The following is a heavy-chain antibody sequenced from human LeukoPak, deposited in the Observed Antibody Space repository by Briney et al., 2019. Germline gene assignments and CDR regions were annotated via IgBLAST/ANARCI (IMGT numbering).Heavy chain of an antibody. Sequence: TSETLSLTCAVYGGSFSGYYWSWIRQPPGKGLEWIGEINHSGSTNYNPSLKSRVTISVDTSKNQFSLKLISVTAADTAVYYCARGVGSGYTDYWGQGALVTVSS. CDR2: INHSGST. V-gene: IGHV4-34*01. CDR1: GGSFSGYY. D-gene: IGHD3-22*01. CDR3: ARGVGSGYTDY. J-gene: IGHJ4*02.